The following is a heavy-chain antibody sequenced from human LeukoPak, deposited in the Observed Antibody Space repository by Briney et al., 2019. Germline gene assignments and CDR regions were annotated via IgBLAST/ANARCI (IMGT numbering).Heavy chain of an antibody. CDR3: ASWRVRGIFDY. V-gene: IGHV1-18*01. CDR2: VSAYNGNT. Sequence: ASVKVSCKASGYTFTSYGISWVRQAPGQGLEWMGWVSAYNGNTNYAQKLQGRVTMTTDTSTSTAYMELRSLRSDDTAVYYCASWRVRGIFDYWGQGTLVTVSS. CDR1: GYTFTSYG. J-gene: IGHJ4*02. D-gene: IGHD3-10*01.